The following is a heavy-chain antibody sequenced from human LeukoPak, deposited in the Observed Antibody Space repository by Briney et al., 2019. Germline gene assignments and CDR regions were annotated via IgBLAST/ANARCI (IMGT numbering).Heavy chain of an antibody. CDR2: ISYDGSNK. D-gene: IGHD2-15*01. CDR1: GFTFSSYA. CDR3: AKETDSSFDY. V-gene: IGHV3-30*04. J-gene: IGHJ4*02. Sequence: GGSLRLSCAAPGFTFSSYAMHWVRQAPGKGLEWVAVISYDGSNKYYADSVKGRFTISRDNSKNTLYLQMNSLRAEDTAVYYCAKETDSSFDYWGQGTLVTVSS.